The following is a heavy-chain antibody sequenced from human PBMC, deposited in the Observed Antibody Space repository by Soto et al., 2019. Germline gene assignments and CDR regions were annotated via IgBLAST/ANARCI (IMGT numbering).Heavy chain of an antibody. D-gene: IGHD3-3*01. CDR1: GFTVSSNY. CDR3: ARDRYSYYDFWSGSLPYYYYGMDV. Sequence: GGSLRLSCAASGFTVSSNYMSWVRQAPGKGLEWVSVIYSGGSTYYADSVKGRFTISRDNAKNSLYLQMNSLRAEDTAVYYCARDRYSYYDFWSGSLPYYYYGMDVWGQGTTVTVAS. V-gene: IGHV3-66*01. CDR2: IYSGGST. J-gene: IGHJ6*02.